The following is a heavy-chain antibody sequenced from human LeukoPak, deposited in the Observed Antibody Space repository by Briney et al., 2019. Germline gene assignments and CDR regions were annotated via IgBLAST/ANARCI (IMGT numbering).Heavy chain of an antibody. Sequence: GGSLRLSCAASGFTFSSYDMHWVRQATGKGLEWVSAIGTAGDTYYPGSVKGRFTISRENAKNSLYLQMNSLRAEDTAVYYCARGPGSSRTGSADLDYWGQGTLVTVSS. CDR2: IGTAGDT. J-gene: IGHJ4*02. CDR3: ARGPGSSRTGSADLDY. V-gene: IGHV3-13*01. D-gene: IGHD2-15*01. CDR1: GFTFSSYD.